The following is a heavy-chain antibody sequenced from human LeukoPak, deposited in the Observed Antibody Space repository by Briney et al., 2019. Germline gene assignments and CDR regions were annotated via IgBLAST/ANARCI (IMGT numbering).Heavy chain of an antibody. J-gene: IGHJ4*02. CDR3: ARGDHYDVLTGFETPSHLSDY. D-gene: IGHD3-9*01. V-gene: IGHV1-2*02. CDR1: GYTFTGYY. CDR2: INPNSGGT. Sequence: ASVKVSCKASGYTFTGYYVHWVRQPPAQGLEWMGWINPNSGGTNYAQKFQGRVTMTRDTSISTAYMGLSRLRSDDTAVYYCARGDHYDVLTGFETPSHLSDYWGQGSLVTVS.